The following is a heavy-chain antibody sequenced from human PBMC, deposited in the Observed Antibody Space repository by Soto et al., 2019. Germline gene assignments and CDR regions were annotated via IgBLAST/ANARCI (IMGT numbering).Heavy chain of an antibody. CDR2: IKSKTDGGTT. J-gene: IGHJ3*02. V-gene: IGHV3-15*01. CDR3: TIYSLLDAFDI. D-gene: IGHD4-4*01. Sequence: GGSLRLSCAASGFTFSNAWMSWVRQAPGKGLEWVGRIKSKTDGGTTDYAAPVKGRFTISRDDSKNTLYLQMNSLKTEDTAVYYCTIYSLLDAFDIWGQGTMVTVSS. CDR1: GFTFSNAW.